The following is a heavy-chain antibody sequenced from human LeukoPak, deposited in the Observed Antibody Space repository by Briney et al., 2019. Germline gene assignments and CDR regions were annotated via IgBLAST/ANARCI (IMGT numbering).Heavy chain of an antibody. CDR3: ASEYPEGYYYMDV. Sequence: PSETLSLTCTVSGGSISSSSYYWGWIRQPPGKGLEWIGSIYYSGSTYYNPSLKSRVTISVDTSKNQFSLKLSFVTAADTAVYYCASEYPEGYYYMDVWGKGTTVTVSS. CDR1: GGSISSSSYY. CDR2: IYYSGST. V-gene: IGHV4-39*07. J-gene: IGHJ6*03. D-gene: IGHD2-2*01.